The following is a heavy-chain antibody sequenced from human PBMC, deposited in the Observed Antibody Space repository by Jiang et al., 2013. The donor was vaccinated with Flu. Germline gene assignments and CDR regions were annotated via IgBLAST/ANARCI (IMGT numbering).Heavy chain of an antibody. J-gene: IGHJ5*02. V-gene: IGHV1-69*01. D-gene: IGHD1-26*01. CDR1: GGTFSSYA. CDR3: ARSIVGAPFDP. Sequence: SGGTFSSYAISWVRQAPGQGLEWMGGIIPIFGTANYAQKFQGRVTITADESTSTAYMELSSLRSEDTAVYYCARSIVGAPFDPWGQGTLVTVSS. CDR2: IIPIFGTA.